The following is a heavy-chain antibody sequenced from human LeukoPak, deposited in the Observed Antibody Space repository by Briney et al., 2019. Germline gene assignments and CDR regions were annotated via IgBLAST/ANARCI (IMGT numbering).Heavy chain of an antibody. CDR2: ISAYNGNT. V-gene: IGHV1-18*01. J-gene: IGHJ4*02. Sequence: GASVKVSCKASGYTFTSYGISWVRQAPGQGLEWIGWISAYNGNTNYAQKLQGRVTMTTDTSTSTAYMELRSLRSDDTAVYYCARCTNGVCSPQTSNDYWGQGTLVTVSS. D-gene: IGHD2-8*01. CDR3: ARCTNGVCSPQTSNDY. CDR1: GYTFTSYG.